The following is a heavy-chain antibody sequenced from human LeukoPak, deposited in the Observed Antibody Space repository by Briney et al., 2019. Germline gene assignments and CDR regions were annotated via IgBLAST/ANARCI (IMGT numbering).Heavy chain of an antibody. CDR3: ARIDTMVRGVFDY. D-gene: IGHD3-10*01. V-gene: IGHV4-39*01. CDR2: IYYSGST. Sequence: SETLSLTCTVSGGSISSSSYYWGWIRQPPGKGLEWIGSIYYSGSTYYNPSPKSRVTISVDTSKNQFSLKLSSVTAADTAVYYCARIDTMVRGVFDYWGQGTLVTVSS. CDR1: GGSISSSSYY. J-gene: IGHJ4*02.